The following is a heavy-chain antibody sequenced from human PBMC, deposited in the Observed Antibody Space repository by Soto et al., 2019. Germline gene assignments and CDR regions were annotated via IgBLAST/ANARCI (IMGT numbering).Heavy chain of an antibody. V-gene: IGHV3-53*01. Sequence: EVQLVESGGGLIQPGGSLRLSCAASGFTVSSNYMSWVRQAPGKGLEWVSVIYSGGSTYYADSLKGRFTISRDNSRNTLYLQMNSLRDEHTAVYYCARPIVGATWNFYYGMDVLGQGATVTVSS. CDR1: GFTVSSNY. D-gene: IGHD1-26*01. CDR2: IYSGGST. J-gene: IGHJ6*02. CDR3: ARPIVGATWNFYYGMDV.